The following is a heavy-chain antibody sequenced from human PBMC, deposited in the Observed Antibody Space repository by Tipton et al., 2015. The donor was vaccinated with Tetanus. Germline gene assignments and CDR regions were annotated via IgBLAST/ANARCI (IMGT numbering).Heavy chain of an antibody. D-gene: IGHD3-16*02. V-gene: IGHV4-59*08. CDR3: ARQRGMITFGGVISLHFDY. J-gene: IGHJ4*02. CDR1: GGSISSYY. CDR2: IYYSGST. Sequence: TLSLTCTVSGGSISSYYWSWIRQPPGKGLEWIGYIYYSGSTNYNPSLKSRVTISVDTSKNQFSLKLSSVTAADTAVYYCARQRGMITFGGVISLHFDYWGQGTLVTVSS.